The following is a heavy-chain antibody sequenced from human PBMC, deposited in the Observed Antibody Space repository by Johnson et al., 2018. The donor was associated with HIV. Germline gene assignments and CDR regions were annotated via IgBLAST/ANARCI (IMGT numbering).Heavy chain of an antibody. V-gene: IGHV3-20*04. Sequence: MQLVESGGSVVRPGGSLRLSCAASGFTFDDYGMSWVRQAPGKGLEWVSGINWNGGSTGYADSVKGRFTISRDNSKNTLYLQMNSLRAEDTAVYYCARTLWFRELLGAFDIWGQGTMVTVSS. CDR3: ARTLWFRELLGAFDI. D-gene: IGHD3-10*01. CDR2: INWNGGST. J-gene: IGHJ3*02. CDR1: GFTFDDYG.